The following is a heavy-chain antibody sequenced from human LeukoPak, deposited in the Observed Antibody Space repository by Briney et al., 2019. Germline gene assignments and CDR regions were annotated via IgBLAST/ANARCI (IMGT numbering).Heavy chain of an antibody. Sequence: PGGSLRLSCAASGFTFSSYSMNWVRQAPGKGLEWVSYISSSSSTIYYADSVKGRFTISRDNAKNSLYLQMNSLRDEDTAVYYCARGHSSSWYLNFDYRGQGTLATVSS. CDR2: ISSSSSTI. J-gene: IGHJ4*02. CDR3: ARGHSSSWYLNFDY. CDR1: GFTFSSYS. V-gene: IGHV3-48*02. D-gene: IGHD6-13*01.